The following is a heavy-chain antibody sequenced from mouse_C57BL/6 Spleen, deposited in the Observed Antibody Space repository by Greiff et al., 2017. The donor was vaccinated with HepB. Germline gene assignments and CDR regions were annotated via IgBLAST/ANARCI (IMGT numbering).Heavy chain of an antibody. Sequence: EVQLVESGGGLVKPGGSLKLSCAASGFTFSSYAMSWVRQTPEKRLEWVATISDGGSYTYYPDNVKGRFTISRDNAKNNLYLQMSHLKSEDTAMYYCARRYLGAMDYWGQGTSVTVSS. CDR3: ARRYLGAMDY. CDR2: ISDGGSYT. V-gene: IGHV5-4*01. CDR1: GFTFSSYA. J-gene: IGHJ4*01.